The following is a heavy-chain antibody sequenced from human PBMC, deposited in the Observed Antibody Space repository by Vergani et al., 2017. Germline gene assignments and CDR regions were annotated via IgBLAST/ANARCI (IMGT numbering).Heavy chain of an antibody. CDR3: ASSPSXYCSSTSCYWASES. Sequence: QVQLQESGPGLVKPSQTLALTCTVSGGSISSGDYYWSWIRQPPGKGLEWIGYIYYSGSTYYNPSLKSRVTISVDTSKNQFSLKLSSVTAADTAVYYCASSPSXYCSSTSCYWASESWGQGTLVTVSS. V-gene: IGHV4-30-4*08. D-gene: IGHD2-2*01. CDR1: GGSISSGDYY. J-gene: IGHJ4*02. CDR2: IYYSGST.